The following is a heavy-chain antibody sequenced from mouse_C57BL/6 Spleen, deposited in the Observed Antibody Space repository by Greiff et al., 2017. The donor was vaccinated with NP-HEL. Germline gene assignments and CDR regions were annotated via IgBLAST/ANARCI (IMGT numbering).Heavy chain of an antibody. CDR1: GYTFTEYP. CDR3: ARHEEGDVITSPYFDY. Sequence: QVQLQQSGAELVKPGASVKLSCKASGYTFTEYPIHWVKQRSGQGLEWIGWFYPGSGSIKYNEKFKDKATLTADKSSSTVYMELSRLTSEDSAGYFCARHEEGDVITSPYFDYWGQGTTLTVSS. D-gene: IGHD1-1*01. J-gene: IGHJ2*01. V-gene: IGHV1-62-2*01. CDR2: FYPGSGSI.